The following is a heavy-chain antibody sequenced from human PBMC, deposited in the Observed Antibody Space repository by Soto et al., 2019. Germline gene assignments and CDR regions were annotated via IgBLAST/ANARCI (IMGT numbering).Heavy chain of an antibody. D-gene: IGHD1-20*01. CDR2: IIPILGIA. J-gene: IGHJ5*02. CDR3: ARERDNSPDAHHNWFDP. V-gene: IGHV1-69*02. CDR1: GGTFSSYT. Sequence: QVQLVQSGAEVKKPGSSVKVSCKASGGTFSSYTISWVRQAPGQGLEWMGRIIPILGIANYAQKFQGRVTITADKTTSTAYMELSSLRSEDTAVYYCARERDNSPDAHHNWFDPWGQGTLVTVSS.